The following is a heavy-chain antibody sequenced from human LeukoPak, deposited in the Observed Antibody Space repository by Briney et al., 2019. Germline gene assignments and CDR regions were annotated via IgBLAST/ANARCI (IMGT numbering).Heavy chain of an antibody. CDR1: GYTFTSYG. V-gene: IGHV1-18*01. D-gene: IGHD3-10*01. J-gene: IGHJ6*03. CDR3: ARDYPTMVRGVYYYYYYMDV. CDR2: ISAYNGNT. Sequence: ASVKVSCKASGYTFTSYGISWVRQAPGQGLEWMGWISAYNGNTNYAQKLQGRVTMTTDTSTSTAYMELRSLRSDDTAVYYCARDYPTMVRGVYYYYYYMDVWGKGTTVTVSS.